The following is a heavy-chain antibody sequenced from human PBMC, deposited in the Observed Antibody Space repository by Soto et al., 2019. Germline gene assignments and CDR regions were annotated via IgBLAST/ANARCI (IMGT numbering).Heavy chain of an antibody. V-gene: IGHV3-23*01. CDR3: AKGRGQNWNFDY. Sequence: EVQLLESGGGSVQPGGSLRLSCEASGYTCSSYAMHWVRRPPGKGLEWVSSISGSGGTAYYADSVKGRFSISRDSLVNTLYLQMNSLRAEDTAVYFCAKGRGQNWNFDYCGQGTLVTVSP. CDR2: ISGSGGTA. J-gene: IGHJ4*02. CDR1: GYTCSSYA. D-gene: IGHD1-1*01.